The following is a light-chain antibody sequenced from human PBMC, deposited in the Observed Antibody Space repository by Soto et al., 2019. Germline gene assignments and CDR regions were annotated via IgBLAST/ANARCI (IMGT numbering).Light chain of an antibody. CDR3: HQYNNWPWT. CDR1: QRVSSH. Sequence: ETLMTQSPVPLSVSPGDTATLSCRASQRVSSHLAWYQQKPGQAPRLLIYAASPRATGIPVRFSGSGSETEFTLTIRSLQSEDSARYYCHQYNNWPWTFGQGTKVDI. CDR2: AAS. J-gene: IGKJ1*01. V-gene: IGKV3-15*01.